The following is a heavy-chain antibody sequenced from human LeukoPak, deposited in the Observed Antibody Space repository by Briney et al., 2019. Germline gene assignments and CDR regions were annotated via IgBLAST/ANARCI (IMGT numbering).Heavy chain of an antibody. CDR2: ISSSSTYI. D-gene: IGHD2-2*01. CDR1: GFTFSSFD. CDR3: AREGSCNSTSCPYYYYYMDV. V-gene: IGHV3-21*01. J-gene: IGHJ6*03. Sequence: GGSLRLSCAASGFTFSSFDMNWVRQAPGKGLEWVSSISSSSTYIYYADSLKGRFTISRDNAKNSLFLQMNSLRAEDTAVYYCAREGSCNSTSCPYYYYYMDVWGKGTTVTVSS.